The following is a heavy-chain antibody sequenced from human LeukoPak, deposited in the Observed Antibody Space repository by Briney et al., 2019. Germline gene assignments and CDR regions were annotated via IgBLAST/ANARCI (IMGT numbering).Heavy chain of an antibody. D-gene: IGHD6-19*01. CDR3: ARGVTSSGWFGGAFHI. CDR2: IYYSGST. CDR1: GGSISSYY. V-gene: IGHV4-59*01. Sequence: KPSETLCLTCTVSGGSISSYYWSWIRQPPGKGLEWIEYIYYSGSTNYNPSLKSRVTISVDTSKNQFSLKLSSVTAADTAVYYCARGVTSSGWFGGAFHIWGQGTMVTVSS. J-gene: IGHJ3*02.